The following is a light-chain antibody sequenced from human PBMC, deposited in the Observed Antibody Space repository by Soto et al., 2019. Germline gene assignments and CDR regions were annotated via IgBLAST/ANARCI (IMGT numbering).Light chain of an antibody. CDR3: QHHNSYSQT. CDR1: QSIRHY. CDR2: GAS. V-gene: IGKV1-5*01. J-gene: IGKJ1*01. Sequence: RSHWRPTLSASVGDRVTITCRASQSIRHYLAWYQQMPGKAPKLLIYGASTLQSGVPSRFSGSGSGTEFTLTISSLHPDDFGTYFCQHHNSYSQTFGQGT.